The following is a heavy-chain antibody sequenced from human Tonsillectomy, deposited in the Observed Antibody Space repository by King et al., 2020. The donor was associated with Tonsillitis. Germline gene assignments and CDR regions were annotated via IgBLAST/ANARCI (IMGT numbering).Heavy chain of an antibody. CDR3: VRDLDYYNGDTWYYVFDT. CDR2: IKHDESLK. V-gene: IGHV3-7*01. J-gene: IGHJ3*02. CDR1: GFTFRNYW. D-gene: IGHD3-22*01. Sequence: VQLVESGGGLVQPGGSLRLSCAASGFTFRNYWMVWVRQAPGKGLEWVANIKHDESLKYYMDSVKGRFTISRDNAKDSLFLQMNSLRAEDTAIYYCVRDLDYYNGDTWYYVFDTWGQGTMVTVSS.